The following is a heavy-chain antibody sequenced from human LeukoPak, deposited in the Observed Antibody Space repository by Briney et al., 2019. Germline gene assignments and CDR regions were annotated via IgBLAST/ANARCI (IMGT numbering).Heavy chain of an antibody. D-gene: IGHD2-15*01. CDR3: ARVSCGGGTCYDSRGWFDP. CDR2: IHYTGTT. V-gene: IGHV4-59*02. CDR1: GGSVSSYY. Sequence: SETLSLTCTVSGGSVSSYYWSWIRQPPGKGLEWIGSIHYTGTTYYNPSLKSRVTISVDTSKNQFSLKLSSVTAADTAVYYCARVSCGGGTCYDSRGWFDPWGQGTLVTVSS. J-gene: IGHJ5*02.